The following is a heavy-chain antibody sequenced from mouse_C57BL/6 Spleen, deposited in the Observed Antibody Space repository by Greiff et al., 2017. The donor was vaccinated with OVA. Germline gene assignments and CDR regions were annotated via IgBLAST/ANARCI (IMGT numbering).Heavy chain of an antibody. D-gene: IGHD1-1*01. CDR2: IYPGDGDT. CDR3: ARDYDSSLDY. J-gene: IGHJ2*01. V-gene: IGHV1-82*01. CDR1: GYAFSSSW. Sequence: QVQLQQSGPELVKPGASVKISCKASGYAFSSSWMNWVKQRPGKGLEWIGRIYPGDGDTNYNGKFKGKATLTADKSSSTAYMQLSSLTSEDSAVYFCARDYDSSLDYWGQGTTLTVSS.